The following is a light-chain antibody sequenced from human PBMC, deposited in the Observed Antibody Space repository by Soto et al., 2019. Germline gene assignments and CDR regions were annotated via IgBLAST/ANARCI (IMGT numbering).Light chain of an antibody. CDR2: GTF. V-gene: IGKV1-6*01. Sequence: AIQMTQSPSSLSAPVGDRVTITCRASQDIRTELGWYQQKPGKAPRLLIYGTFSLQSGVPSRFSGSGSGTDFTLTISSLQPDDFATYYCLQDFKYPRTFGQGTKVEVK. CDR3: LQDFKYPRT. CDR1: QDIRTE. J-gene: IGKJ1*01.